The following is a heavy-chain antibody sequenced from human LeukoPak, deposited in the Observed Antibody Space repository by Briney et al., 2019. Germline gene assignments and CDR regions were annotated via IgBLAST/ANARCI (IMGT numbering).Heavy chain of an antibody. CDR2: ISYDGSNK. CDR1: GFTFSSYA. D-gene: IGHD6-13*01. J-gene: IGHJ4*02. Sequence: GGSLRFSCAASGFTFSSYAMHWVRQAPGKGLEWVAVISYDGSNKYYADSVKGRFTISRDNSKNTLYLQMNSLGAEDTAVYYCGEGQQQVETFDYWGQGTLVTVSS. V-gene: IGHV3-30-3*01. CDR3: GEGQQQVETFDY.